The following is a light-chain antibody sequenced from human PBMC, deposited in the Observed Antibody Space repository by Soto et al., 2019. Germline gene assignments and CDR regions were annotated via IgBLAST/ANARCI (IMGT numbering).Light chain of an antibody. CDR3: QQSYTSPLMYT. Sequence: DIQMTQSPSSLSASVGDRVTITCRASQSISKFLNWFQQKPGKGPKLLISVASSLESGVPSRFSGSGSGTDFTLTISSLQPEDFATYFCQQSYTSPLMYTFGQGTKLEIK. V-gene: IGKV1-39*01. CDR1: QSISKF. J-gene: IGKJ2*01. CDR2: VAS.